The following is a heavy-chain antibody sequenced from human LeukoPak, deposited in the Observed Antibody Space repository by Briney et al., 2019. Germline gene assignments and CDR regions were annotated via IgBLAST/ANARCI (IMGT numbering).Heavy chain of an antibody. CDR3: ARDRGYSYSFDH. CDR1: GFTFSNYA. J-gene: IGHJ4*02. V-gene: IGHV3-23*01. Sequence: GGPLRLSRAASGFTFSNYAMSWVRQAPGKGLEWVSAISSSGDSTFYADSVKGRFTISRDNSKNTLYLQMHSPRAEDTALYYCARDRGYSYSFDHWGRGTLVTVSS. D-gene: IGHD5-18*01. CDR2: ISSSGDST.